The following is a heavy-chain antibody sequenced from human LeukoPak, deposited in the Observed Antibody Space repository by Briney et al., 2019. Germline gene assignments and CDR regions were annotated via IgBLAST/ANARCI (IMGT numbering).Heavy chain of an antibody. Sequence: GGSLRLSCAASGFIFRSYEFSWVRQAPGKGLEWISYISSGGATMYYADSVKGRFTISRDTSRNTLYLQMNSLRAEDTAVYYCAKDLMRDRWFGESWGQGTLVTVSS. J-gene: IGHJ1*01. CDR1: GFIFRSYE. D-gene: IGHD3-10*01. CDR2: ISSGGATM. V-gene: IGHV3-48*03. CDR3: AKDLMRDRWFGES.